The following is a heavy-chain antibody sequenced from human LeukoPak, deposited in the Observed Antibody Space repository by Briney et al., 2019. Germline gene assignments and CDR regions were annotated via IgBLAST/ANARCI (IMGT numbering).Heavy chain of an antibody. Sequence: GGSLRLSCTASGFISNNFGLMWVRQAPGKGLEWVSAISNDGGGTTYADSVKGRFTISRDNSKNTLYLQMNSLRPEDTAVYYCAKGVVAATNAAYYGMDVWGQGTTVTVSS. CDR1: GFISNNFG. CDR3: AKGVVAATNAAYYGMDV. D-gene: IGHD2-15*01. V-gene: IGHV3-23*01. CDR2: ISNDGGGT. J-gene: IGHJ6*02.